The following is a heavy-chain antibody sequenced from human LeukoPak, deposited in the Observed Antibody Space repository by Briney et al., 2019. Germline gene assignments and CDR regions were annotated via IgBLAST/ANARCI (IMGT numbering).Heavy chain of an antibody. Sequence: GGSLRLSCAAFGFTFRTYGMHWVRQAPGKGLEWVAVISYDGGTKYYADSVKDRFTISRDNSKNTLSLQMNSLRTEDTAVYYCAKEYCGGSCYEDYFDYWGQGTLVTVSS. CDR2: ISYDGGTK. CDR3: AKEYCGGSCYEDYFDY. CDR1: GFTFRTYG. V-gene: IGHV3-30*18. D-gene: IGHD2-15*01. J-gene: IGHJ4*02.